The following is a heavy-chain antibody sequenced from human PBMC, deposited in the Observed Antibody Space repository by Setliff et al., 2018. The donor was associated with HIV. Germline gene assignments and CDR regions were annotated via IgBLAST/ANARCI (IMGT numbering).Heavy chain of an antibody. CDR3: ARAKRVDTATTYFAFADY. J-gene: IGHJ4*02. Sequence: SVKVSCKASGDTFNNCAVTWVRQAPGQGLEWMGGSIPLFGTTNYAQKFQGRVTITADESTSTAYMELSSLRSEDTAVYYCARAKRVDTATTYFAFADYWGQGTLVTVSS. CDR1: GDTFNNCA. CDR2: SIPLFGTT. D-gene: IGHD5-18*01. V-gene: IGHV1-69*13.